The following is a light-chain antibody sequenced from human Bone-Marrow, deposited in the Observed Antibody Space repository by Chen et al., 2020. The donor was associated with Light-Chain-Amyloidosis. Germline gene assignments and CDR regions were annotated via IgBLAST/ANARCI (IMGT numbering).Light chain of an antibody. J-gene: IGKJ1*01. CDR2: GAS. CDR3: QHYGPSGPWT. Sequence: EIVLTQSPGTLSLSPGERATLSCRASQSASSTYLAWYQQKPGQAPRLLIYGASSRAIGIPDRFSGSGSGTDVTLTISRREPEDFAVYYCQHYGPSGPWTFGQGTQVEIK. CDR1: QSASSTY. V-gene: IGKV3-20*01.